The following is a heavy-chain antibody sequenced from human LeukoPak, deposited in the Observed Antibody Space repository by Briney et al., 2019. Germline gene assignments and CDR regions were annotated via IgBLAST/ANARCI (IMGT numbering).Heavy chain of an antibody. CDR3: ARDGFLDV. V-gene: IGHV4-38-2*02. CDR1: GFSINSAYY. J-gene: IGHJ6*04. D-gene: IGHD3-3*01. Sequence: SETLSLTCTVSGFSINSAYYRGCIRHPPGKGQEWIGETNHSGTTYHNPSLKSRVTISVDTSKNQFSLKLSSVTAADTAVYYCARDGFLDVWGKGTTVTVSS. CDR2: TNHSGTT.